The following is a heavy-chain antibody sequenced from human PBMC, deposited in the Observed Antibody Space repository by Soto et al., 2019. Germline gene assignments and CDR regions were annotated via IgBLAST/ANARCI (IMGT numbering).Heavy chain of an antibody. Sequence: QVQLVESGGGVIQPGTSLSLSCGSSGFTFRSFGMYWVRQAPGKGLEWVAVVSYDGNHKYYADSVKGRFTVSRDNAKNMLYLQMNSLRGEDTAVYYCAKDVGQQLLLNYGMDVWGQGTTVTVSS. CDR3: AKDVGQQLLLNYGMDV. D-gene: IGHD6-13*01. CDR1: GFTFRSFG. J-gene: IGHJ6*02. CDR2: VSYDGNHK. V-gene: IGHV3-30*18.